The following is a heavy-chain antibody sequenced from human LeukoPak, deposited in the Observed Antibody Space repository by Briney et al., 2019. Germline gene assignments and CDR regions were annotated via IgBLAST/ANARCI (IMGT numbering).Heavy chain of an antibody. V-gene: IGHV1-2*02. D-gene: IGHD2-2*01. CDR3: ARYFRYCSSTSCYEGGDY. CDR1: GYTFTGYY. CDR2: INPNSGGT. Sequence: ASVKVSCKASGYTFTGYYMHWVRQAPGQGLEWMGWINPNSGGTNYAQKFQGRVTMTRDTSISTAYMELSRLRSDDTAVYYCARYFRYCSSTSCYEGGDYWGQGTLVTASS. J-gene: IGHJ4*02.